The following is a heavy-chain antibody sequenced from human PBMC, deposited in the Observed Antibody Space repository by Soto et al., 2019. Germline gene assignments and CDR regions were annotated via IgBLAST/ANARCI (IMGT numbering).Heavy chain of an antibody. Sequence: ASVKFSCKASGYTFTSYGISWVRQAPGQGLEWMGWISAYNGNTNYAQKLQGRATMTTDTSTSTAYMELRSLRSDDTAVYYCARGPEYYYDSSYDYWGQGTLVTVSS. J-gene: IGHJ4*02. CDR2: ISAYNGNT. V-gene: IGHV1-18*01. CDR3: ARGPEYYYDSSYDY. D-gene: IGHD3-22*01. CDR1: GYTFTSYG.